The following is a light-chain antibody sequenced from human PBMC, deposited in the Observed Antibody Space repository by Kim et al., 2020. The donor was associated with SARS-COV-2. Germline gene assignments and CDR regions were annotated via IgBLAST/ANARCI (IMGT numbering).Light chain of an antibody. V-gene: IGKV1D-13*01. J-gene: IGKJ5*01. CDR2: DAS. CDR3: QQFNEYPIT. CDR1: QGIRSA. Sequence: AIQLTQSPSSLSASVGDRVTITCRASQGIRSALAWYQHKPGKAPNLLIYDASTLGSGVPSRFSGSGSGTDFTLTISSLQPEDFATYYCQQFNEYPITFGQGTRLEIK.